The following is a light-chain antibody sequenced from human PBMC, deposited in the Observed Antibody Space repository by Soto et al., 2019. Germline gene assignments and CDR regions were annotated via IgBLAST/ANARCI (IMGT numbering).Light chain of an antibody. CDR3: QQYNNWPRT. V-gene: IGKV3-15*01. CDR2: AAS. J-gene: IGKJ1*01. CDR1: QSVNSN. Sequence: IVMTQSPATLSMSPGERATLSCRASQSVNSNLAWYQQKPGQAPRLLIYAASTRATGIPARFSGSGSGTEFTLTISSLQSEDFAVYYCQQYNNWPRTFGQGTKVDI.